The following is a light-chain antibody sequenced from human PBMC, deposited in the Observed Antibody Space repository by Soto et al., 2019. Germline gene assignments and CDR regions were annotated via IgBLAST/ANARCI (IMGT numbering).Light chain of an antibody. CDR2: GAS. CDR1: QSVSSSY. J-gene: IGKJ3*01. Sequence: EIVLTQSPGTLSLSPGERATLSCRASQSVSSSYLAWYQQKPGQAPRLLIYGASSRATGIPDRFSGSGSGTDFALTISRLEHEDVAVYYCQQYGSSLFTFGPGTKVEIK. V-gene: IGKV3-20*01. CDR3: QQYGSSLFT.